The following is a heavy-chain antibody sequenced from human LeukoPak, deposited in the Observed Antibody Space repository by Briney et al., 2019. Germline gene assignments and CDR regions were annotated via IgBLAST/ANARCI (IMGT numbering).Heavy chain of an antibody. D-gene: IGHD2-2*01. CDR3: ARHGPAAMLDY. CDR2: IYYSGST. V-gene: IGHV4-39*01. J-gene: IGHJ4*02. Sequence: SGTLSLTCGVSGGSISSSSYYWGWIRQPPGKGLEWIGSIYYSGSTYYNPSLKSRVTISVDTSKNQFSLKLSSVTAADTAVYYCARHGPAAMLDYWGQGTLVTVSS. CDR1: GGSISSSSYY.